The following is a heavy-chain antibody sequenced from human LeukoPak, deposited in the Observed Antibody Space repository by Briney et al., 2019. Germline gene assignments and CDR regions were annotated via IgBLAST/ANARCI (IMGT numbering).Heavy chain of an antibody. Sequence: SETLCLTCTVSGGSISSYYWSWIRQPPRKRLEWIGYIYYSGSTNYNPSLKSRVTISLDTSKNQISLKLSSVTAADTAVYYCARHTTVVPPHYFDYWGQGTLVTVSS. V-gene: IGHV4-59*08. D-gene: IGHD4-23*01. CDR2: IYYSGST. CDR1: GGSISSYY. CDR3: ARHTTVVPPHYFDY. J-gene: IGHJ4*02.